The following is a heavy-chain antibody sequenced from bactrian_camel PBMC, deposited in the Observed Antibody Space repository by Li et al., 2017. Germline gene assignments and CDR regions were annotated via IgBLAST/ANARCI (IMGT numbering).Heavy chain of an antibody. CDR1: RITGSGYC. J-gene: IGHJ4*01. D-gene: IGHD3*01. CDR2: IDNAGAT. Sequence: HVQLVESGGGSVQVGGSLRLSCAAVRITGSGYCMAWFRQAPGKEREGVAAIDNAGATTYTYSVQGRFTISRDNAKDTLYLQMNSLKIEDTAVYYCALGSSRQATMTARGKGTQVTVS. V-gene: IGHV3S26*01.